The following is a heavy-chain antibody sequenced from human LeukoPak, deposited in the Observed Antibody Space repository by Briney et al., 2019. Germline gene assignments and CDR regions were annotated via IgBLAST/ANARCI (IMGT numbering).Heavy chain of an antibody. V-gene: IGHV3-48*01. J-gene: IGHJ4*02. CDR1: GFTFSTHG. D-gene: IGHD6-13*01. CDR2: ISGSANTI. CDR3: ARKRAVAGIYYLDF. Sequence: PGGSLILSCVASGFTFSTHGMNWARQAPGKGLEWLSYISGSANTIYYSDSVKGRFTISRDNAKNSLYLQMTSLRAEDTAVYYCARKRAVAGIYYLDFWGQGTLLTVSS.